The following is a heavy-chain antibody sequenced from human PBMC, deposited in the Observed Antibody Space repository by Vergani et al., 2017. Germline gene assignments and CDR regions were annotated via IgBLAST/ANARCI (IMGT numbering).Heavy chain of an antibody. D-gene: IGHD2-2*01. CDR3: ARDRRYCSSTSCSHYYYYMDV. Sequence: EVQLLESGGGLVQPGGSLRLSCAASGFTFSSYAMSWVRQAPGKGLEWVSAISGSGGSTYYADSVKGRFTISRDNSKNTLYLQMNSLRAEDTAVYYCARDRRYCSSTSCSHYYYYMDVWGKGTTVTVSS. CDR2: ISGSGGST. V-gene: IGHV3-23*01. J-gene: IGHJ6*03. CDR1: GFTFSSYA.